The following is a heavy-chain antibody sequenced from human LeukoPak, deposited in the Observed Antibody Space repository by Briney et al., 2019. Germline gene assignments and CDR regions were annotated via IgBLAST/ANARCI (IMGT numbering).Heavy chain of an antibody. J-gene: IGHJ4*02. CDR1: GYTFTSYY. V-gene: IGHV1-46*03. D-gene: IGHD2-2*01. Sequence: ASVKVSCKASGYTFTSYYMHWVRQAPGRGLEWMGIINPSGGSTSYAQKFQGRVTMTRDTSTSTVYMELSSLRSEDTAVYYCARRVVPASLGVFFDYWGQGTLVTVSS. CDR2: INPSGGST. CDR3: ARRVVPASLGVFFDY.